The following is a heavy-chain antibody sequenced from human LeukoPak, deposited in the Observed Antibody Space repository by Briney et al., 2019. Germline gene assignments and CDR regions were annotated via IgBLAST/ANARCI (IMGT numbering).Heavy chain of an antibody. J-gene: IGHJ4*02. CDR2: INHSGST. V-gene: IGHV4-39*07. Sequence: SETLSLTCTVSGGSISSSSYYWGWIRQPPGKGLEWIGEINHSGSTNYNPSLKSRVTISVDTSKNQFSLKLSSVTAADTAVYYCARVGELLPYFDYWGQGTLVTVSS. D-gene: IGHD1-26*01. CDR1: GGSISSSSYY. CDR3: ARVGELLPYFDY.